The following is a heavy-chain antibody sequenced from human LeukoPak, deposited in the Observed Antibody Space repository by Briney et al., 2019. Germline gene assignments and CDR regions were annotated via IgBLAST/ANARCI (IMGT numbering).Heavy chain of an antibody. CDR2: ISSSGSTI. J-gene: IGHJ3*02. CDR3: ARGIVVVPAAYHDAFDI. CDR1: GFTFSDYY. V-gene: IGHV3-11*01. D-gene: IGHD2-2*01. Sequence: GGSLRLSSAASGFTFSDYYMSWIRQAPGKGLEWVSYISSSGSTIYYADSVKGRFTISRDNAKNSLYLQMNSLRAEDTALYHCARGIVVVPAAYHDAFDIWGQGTMVTVSS.